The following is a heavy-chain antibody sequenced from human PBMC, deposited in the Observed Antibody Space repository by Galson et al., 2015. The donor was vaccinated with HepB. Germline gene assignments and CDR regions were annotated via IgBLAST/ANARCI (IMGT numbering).Heavy chain of an antibody. V-gene: IGHV3-33*06. CDR1: GFTFSSYG. J-gene: IGHJ4*02. CDR2: IWYDGSNK. Sequence: SLRLSCAASGFTFSSYGMHWVRQAPGKGLEWVAVIWYDGSNKYYADSVKGRFTISRDNSKNTLYLQMNSLRAEDTAVYYCAKGGAYGSGSRIDYWGQGTLVTVSS. CDR3: AKGGAYGSGSRIDY. D-gene: IGHD3-10*01.